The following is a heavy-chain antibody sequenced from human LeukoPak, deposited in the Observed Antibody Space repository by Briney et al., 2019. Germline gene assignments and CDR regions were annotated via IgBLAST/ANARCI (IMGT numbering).Heavy chain of an antibody. CDR2: INAGNGNT. Sequence: ASVKVSCKASGYTFTSYAMHWVRQAPGQRLEWMGWINAGNGNTKYSQKFQGRVTITRDTSASTAYMELSSLRSEDTAVYYCAGTSSGSYYYYYGMDVWGQGTTVTVSS. D-gene: IGHD3-22*01. J-gene: IGHJ6*02. V-gene: IGHV1-3*01. CDR3: AGTSSGSYYYYYGMDV. CDR1: GYTFTSYA.